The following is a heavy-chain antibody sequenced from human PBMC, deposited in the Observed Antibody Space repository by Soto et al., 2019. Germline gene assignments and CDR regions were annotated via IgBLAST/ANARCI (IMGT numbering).Heavy chain of an antibody. J-gene: IGHJ4*02. D-gene: IGHD3-16*01. CDR1: GFTFGSYW. Sequence: EVQLVESGGGLVQPGGSLRLSCAASGFTFGSYWMYWVRQVPGKGLVWVSRINIDGSTTTYADSVKGRFTISRDSAKNTLYLQMNSLGADDTAVYYCARGRAGGWVPPYYLDYWGQGTLVTVSS. V-gene: IGHV3-74*01. CDR2: INIDGSTT. CDR3: ARGRAGGWVPPYYLDY.